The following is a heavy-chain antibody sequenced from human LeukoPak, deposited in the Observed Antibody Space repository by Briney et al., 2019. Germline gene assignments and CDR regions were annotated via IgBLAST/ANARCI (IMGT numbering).Heavy chain of an antibody. CDR2: ISSTSAII. D-gene: IGHD6-13*01. Sequence: GGSLRLSCAASGFTFSSYSMNWVRQAPGQGLEWFSYISSTSAIIYYADSVKGRFTVSRDNAKNSLYLPMNSLRAEDTAVYYCARFTAGDYFDSWGQGTLVTVSS. CDR1: GFTFSSYS. V-gene: IGHV3-48*01. J-gene: IGHJ4*02. CDR3: ARFTAGDYFDS.